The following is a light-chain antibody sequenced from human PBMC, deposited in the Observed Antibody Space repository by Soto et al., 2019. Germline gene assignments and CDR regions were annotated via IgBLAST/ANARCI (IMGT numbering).Light chain of an antibody. CDR2: GAS. Sequence: EIVMTQSPATLSVSPGERATLSCRASQSLSSNLAWHQQKVGQAPRLLIYGASTRATGIPVRFSGSGSGTEFTLTISSLQSEDFAVYYCQQYNDWPYTFGQGTKLEI. CDR3: QQYNDWPYT. J-gene: IGKJ2*01. V-gene: IGKV3-15*01. CDR1: QSLSSN.